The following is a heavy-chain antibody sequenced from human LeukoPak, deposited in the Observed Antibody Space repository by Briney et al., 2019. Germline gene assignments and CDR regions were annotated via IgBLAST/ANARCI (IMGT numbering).Heavy chain of an antibody. CDR3: AKSSYL. J-gene: IGHJ4*02. CDR2: FSVSGGST. D-gene: IGHD1-26*01. CDR1: GFTFSSDA. Sequence: PGGSLRLSCAASGFTFSSDAMSWVRHAPGEGLGCGSAFSVSGGSTSYADSVKGRFTISRDNSKNTLYLQMNSLRAEDTAVYYCAKSSYLWGQGTLVTVSS. V-gene: IGHV3-23*01.